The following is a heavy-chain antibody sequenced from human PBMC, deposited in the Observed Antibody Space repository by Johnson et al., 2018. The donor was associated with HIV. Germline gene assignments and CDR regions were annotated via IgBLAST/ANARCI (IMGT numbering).Heavy chain of an antibody. D-gene: IGHD3-3*01. CDR1: GFTFSSHW. CDR2: IKEDGSEK. CDR3: ARDPLSYDNFWSGSLHAFDI. V-gene: IGHV3-7*01. J-gene: IGHJ3*02. Sequence: VQLVESGGALVQPGGSLRLSCAASGFTFSSHWMNWVRHAPGKGLEWVANIKEDGSEKKYVDSVKGRFTISRDNAKNSLYLQMNSLRGEDTAVYYCARDPLSYDNFWSGSLHAFDIWGQGTKVTVSS.